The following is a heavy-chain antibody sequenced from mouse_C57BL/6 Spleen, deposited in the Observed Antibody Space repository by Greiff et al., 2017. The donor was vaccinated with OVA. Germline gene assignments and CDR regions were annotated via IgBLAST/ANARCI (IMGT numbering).Heavy chain of an antibody. CDR3: ARFITTAYYFDY. CDR2: IYPGDGDT. CDR1: GYAFSSYW. V-gene: IGHV1-80*01. J-gene: IGHJ2*01. D-gene: IGHD1-1*01. Sequence: VKLMESGAELVKPGASVKISCKASGYAFSSYWMNWVKQRPGKGLEWIGQIYPGDGDTNYNGKFKGKATLTADKSSSTAYMQLSSLTSEDSAVYFCARFITTAYYFDYWGQGTTLTVSS.